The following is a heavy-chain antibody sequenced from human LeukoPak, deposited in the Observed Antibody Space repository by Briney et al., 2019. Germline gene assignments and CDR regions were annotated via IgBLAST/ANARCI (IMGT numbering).Heavy chain of an antibody. Sequence: SETLSLTCAVSGGSISSSNWWSWVRQPPGKGLEWIGEINHSGSTNYNPSLKSRVTISVDTSKNQFSLKLSSVTAADTAVYYCARLTAGTNYYYYYMDVWGKGTTVTVSS. J-gene: IGHJ6*03. CDR3: ARLTAGTNYYYYYMDV. CDR1: GGSISSSNW. CDR2: INHSGST. D-gene: IGHD1/OR15-1a*01. V-gene: IGHV4-4*02.